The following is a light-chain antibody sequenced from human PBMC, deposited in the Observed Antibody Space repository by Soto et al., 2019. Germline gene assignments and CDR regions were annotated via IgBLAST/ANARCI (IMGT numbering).Light chain of an antibody. V-gene: IGKV3-20*01. J-gene: IGKJ1*01. Sequence: IVLTQSPGSLAWSPGERATLSCRASQSINKAYLVWYQVKPGQAPRRLIYGASSRATGIPDRFSGRGFGKDFTLTISRLEPEDFAVYYCQHSGDFRWTFGHVTKVEIX. CDR2: GAS. CDR3: QHSGDFRWT. CDR1: QSINKAY.